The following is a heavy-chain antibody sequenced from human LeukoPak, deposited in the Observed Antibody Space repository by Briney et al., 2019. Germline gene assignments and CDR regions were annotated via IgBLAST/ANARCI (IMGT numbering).Heavy chain of an antibody. CDR2: ISAYNGNT. V-gene: IGHV1-18*01. Sequence: WASVKVSCKASGYTFTSYGISWVRQAPGQGLEWMGWISAYNGNTNYAQKLQGRVTMTTDTSTSTAYMELRSLRSDDTAVYYCARDSAYCSGGSCYSGVTDYWGQGTLVIVSS. CDR3: ARDSAYCSGGSCYSGVTDY. J-gene: IGHJ4*02. CDR1: GYTFTSYG. D-gene: IGHD2-15*01.